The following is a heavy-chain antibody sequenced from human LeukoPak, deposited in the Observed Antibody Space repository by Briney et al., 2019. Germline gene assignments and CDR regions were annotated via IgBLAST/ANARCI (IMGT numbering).Heavy chain of an antibody. CDR2: ISSSSSTI. J-gene: IGHJ4*02. CDR3: ASMTTYCGGDCYFSDY. CDR1: GFTFSSYS. D-gene: IGHD2-21*02. V-gene: IGHV3-48*04. Sequence: GGSLRLSCAASGFTFSSYSMNWVRQAPGKGLEWVSYISSSSSTIYYADSVKGRFTISRDNAKNSLYLQLNSLRAEDTALYYCASMTTYCGGDCYFSDYWGQGTLVTVSS.